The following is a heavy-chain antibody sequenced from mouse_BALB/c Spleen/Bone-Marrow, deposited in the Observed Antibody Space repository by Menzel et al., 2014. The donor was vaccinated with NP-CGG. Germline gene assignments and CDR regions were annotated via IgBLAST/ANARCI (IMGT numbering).Heavy chain of an antibody. V-gene: IGHV1-69*02. CDR1: GYTFTSYW. CDR2: IDPSDSYT. J-gene: IGHJ2*01. D-gene: IGHD2-1*01. CDR3: ARGLYGNSDY. Sequence: QVHVKQSGAELVKPGASVKLSCKASGYTFTSYWMHWVKQRPGQGLEWIGEIDPSDSYTNYNQKFKGKATLTADKSSSTAYMQLSGLTSEDSAVYCCARGLYGNSDYWGQGTPLTVSS.